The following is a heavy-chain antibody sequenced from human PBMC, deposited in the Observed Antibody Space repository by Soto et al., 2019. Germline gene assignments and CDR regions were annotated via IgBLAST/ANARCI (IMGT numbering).Heavy chain of an antibody. D-gene: IGHD6-13*01. CDR2: INAGNGNT. CDR1: GYTFTSYA. Sequence: ASVKVSCKASGYTFTSYAMHWVRQAPGQRLEWMGWINAGNGNTKYSQKFQGRVTITRDTSASTAYMELSSLRSEDTAVYYCARVVSSSRNFDYWGQRTLVTVSS. CDR3: ARVVSSSRNFDY. J-gene: IGHJ4*02. V-gene: IGHV1-3*01.